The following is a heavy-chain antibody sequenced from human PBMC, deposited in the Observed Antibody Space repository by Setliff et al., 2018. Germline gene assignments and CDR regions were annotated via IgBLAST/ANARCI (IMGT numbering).Heavy chain of an antibody. V-gene: IGHV1-69*05. CDR3: AREGVDTRSSTDYRYYMDV. Sequence: SVKVSCKSSGNSFTVFYLHWVRQAPGQGLEWMGGTIPMFGSANYAQKFQGRVTIITDEFTGTAYMELSSLRTEDTAVYYCAREGVDTRSSTDYRYYMDVWGKGTTVTVSS. D-gene: IGHD5-18*01. J-gene: IGHJ6*03. CDR2: TIPMFGSA. CDR1: GNSFTVFY.